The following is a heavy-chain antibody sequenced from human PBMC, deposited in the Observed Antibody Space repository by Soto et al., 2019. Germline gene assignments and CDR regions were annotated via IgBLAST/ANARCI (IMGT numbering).Heavy chain of an antibody. J-gene: IGHJ6*03. CDR3: AREDIVVVPAARDYYYYYMDV. D-gene: IGHD2-2*01. Sequence: ASVKVSCKASGYTFTSYDINWVRQATGQGLEWMGWMNPNSGNTGYAQKFQGRVNMTRNTSISTAYMELSSLRSEDTAVYYCAREDIVVVPAARDYYYYYMDVWGKGTTVTVSS. CDR2: MNPNSGNT. CDR1: GYTFTSYD. V-gene: IGHV1-8*01.